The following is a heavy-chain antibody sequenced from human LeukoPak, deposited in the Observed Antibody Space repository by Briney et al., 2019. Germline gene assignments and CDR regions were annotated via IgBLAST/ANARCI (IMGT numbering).Heavy chain of an antibody. Sequence: GGSLRLSCAASGFTFSSYIMNWVRQAPGKGLEWVSSISSSSSYIYYADSVKGRFTISRDNAKNSLYLQMNSLRAEDTAVYYCARGGLYSYGSSYWGQGTLVTVSS. J-gene: IGHJ4*02. CDR2: ISSSSSYI. CDR3: ARGGLYSYGSSY. D-gene: IGHD5-18*01. V-gene: IGHV3-21*01. CDR1: GFTFSSYI.